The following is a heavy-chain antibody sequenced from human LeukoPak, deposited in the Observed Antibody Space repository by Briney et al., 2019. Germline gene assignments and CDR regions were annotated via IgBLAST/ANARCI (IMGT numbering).Heavy chain of an antibody. J-gene: IGHJ6*02. D-gene: IGHD1-26*01. Sequence: GESLKISCKGSGYIFTSYWISWVRQMPGKGLEWMGRIDPSDSYTKYSPSFQGHVTISGDESISTAYLQWSSLKASDTAMYYCARHFLGELPDMDVWGQGTTVTVSS. CDR3: ARHFLGELPDMDV. CDR2: IDPSDSYT. CDR1: GYIFTSYW. V-gene: IGHV5-10-1*01.